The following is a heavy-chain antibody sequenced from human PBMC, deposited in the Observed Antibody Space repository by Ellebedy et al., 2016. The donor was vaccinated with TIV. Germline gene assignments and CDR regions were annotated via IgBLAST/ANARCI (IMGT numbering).Heavy chain of an antibody. J-gene: IGHJ6*03. CDR3: ARGGSSTSCYAPLYHYYYYMDV. CDR2: LRGSSRTI. CDR1: GFTFSNYW. V-gene: IGHV3-48*04. Sequence: GESLKISCAASGFTFSNYWMSWLRQAPGKGLEWVSYLRGSSRTIQYTDSVKGRFTISRDNAKNSLYLQMNSLRAEDTAVYCCARGGSSTSCYAPLYHYYYYMDVWGKGTTVTVSS. D-gene: IGHD2-2*01.